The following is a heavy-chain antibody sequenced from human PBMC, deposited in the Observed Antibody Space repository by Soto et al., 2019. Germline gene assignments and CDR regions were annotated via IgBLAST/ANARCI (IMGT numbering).Heavy chain of an antibody. CDR3: ARRPTVTHFYY. J-gene: IGHJ4*02. CDR2: IYWDDDK. Sequence: QITLKESGPTLVKPTQTLTLTCTFSGFSLSTSGVGVGWIRQPPGKALEWLALIYWDDDKRYSPSLKSRLTITKDTSKHQVVLTMTIMDPVDTATYYCARRPTVTHFYYWGQGTLVTVSS. CDR1: GFSLSTSGVG. D-gene: IGHD4-17*01. V-gene: IGHV2-5*02.